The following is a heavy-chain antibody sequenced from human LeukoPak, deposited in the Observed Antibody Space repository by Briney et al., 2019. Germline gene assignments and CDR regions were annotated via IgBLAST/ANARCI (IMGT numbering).Heavy chain of an antibody. CDR3: ARGRFLDSFDY. Sequence: PSETLSLTCTVSGGSISSYYWSWIRQPPGKGLEWIGYIYYSGGTNYNPSLKSRVTISVDTSKNQFSLKLSSVTAADTAVYYCARGRFLDSFDYWGQGTLVTVSP. CDR2: IYYSGGT. J-gene: IGHJ4*02. D-gene: IGHD3-3*01. CDR1: GGSISSYY. V-gene: IGHV4-59*01.